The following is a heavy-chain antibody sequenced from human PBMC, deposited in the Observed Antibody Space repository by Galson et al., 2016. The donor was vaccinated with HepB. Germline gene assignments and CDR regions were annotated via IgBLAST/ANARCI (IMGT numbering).Heavy chain of an antibody. CDR3: AKSYPPGRGGGITGKLDH. V-gene: IGHV3-23*01. J-gene: IGHJ4*02. CDR2: ITGGGDDA. D-gene: IGHD3-16*01. Sequence: SLRLSCAASGFAFSTFSMTWVRRSPGKGLEWVSAITGGGDDAYYGDSVRGRFTISRDHSKDILYLQMNSLRAEDTAVYYCAKSYPPGRGGGITGKLDHWGPGTLVTVSS. CDR1: GFAFSTFS.